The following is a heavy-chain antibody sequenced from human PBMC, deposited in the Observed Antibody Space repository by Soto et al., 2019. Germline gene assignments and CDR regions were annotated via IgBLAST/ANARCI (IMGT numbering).Heavy chain of an antibody. D-gene: IGHD6-13*01. CDR1: GFTFSSYS. Sequence: GGSLRLSCAASGFTFSSYSMNWVRQAPGKGLEWVSYISSSSSTIYYADSVKGRFTISRDNAKNSLYLQMNSLRDEDTAVYYCARDQSYEDVGIAAADYYYYGMDVWGQGTTVTVSS. V-gene: IGHV3-48*02. J-gene: IGHJ6*02. CDR2: ISSSSSTI. CDR3: ARDQSYEDVGIAAADYYYYGMDV.